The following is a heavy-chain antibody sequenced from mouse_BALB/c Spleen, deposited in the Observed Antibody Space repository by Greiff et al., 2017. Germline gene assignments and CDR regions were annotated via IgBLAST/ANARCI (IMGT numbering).Heavy chain of an antibody. D-gene: IGHD6-1*01. Sequence: EVMLVESGGDLVKPGGSLKLSCAASGFTFSSYGMSWVRQTPDKRLEWVATISSGGSYTYYPDSVKGRFTISRDNAKNTLYLQMSSLKSEDTAMYYCARREAENYYFDDWGQGTTLTVSS. CDR2: ISSGGSYT. V-gene: IGHV5-6*02. CDR3: ARREAENYYFDD. CDR1: GFTFSSYG. J-gene: IGHJ2*01.